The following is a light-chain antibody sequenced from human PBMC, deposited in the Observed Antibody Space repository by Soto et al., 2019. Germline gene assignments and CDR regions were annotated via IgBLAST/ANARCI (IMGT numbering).Light chain of an antibody. J-gene: IGKJ4*01. V-gene: IGKV1-39*01. CDR3: QHSYNSVT. Sequence: DIQMTQSPSSLSASVGDKVTITCRASQSIGIFLNWYQQKPGKAPQLLIYSASSLQSGVPSRFNDSTSQTYFTLDISSLQPEDFATYYCQHSYNSVTVGGGTKVDIK. CDR1: QSIGIF. CDR2: SAS.